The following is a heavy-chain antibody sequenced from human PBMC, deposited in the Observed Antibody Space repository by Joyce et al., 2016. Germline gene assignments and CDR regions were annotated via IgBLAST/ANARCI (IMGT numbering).Heavy chain of an antibody. J-gene: IGHJ4*02. CDR2: VTHGGSI. CDR3: ARGSDYVWGTYRYHSNRRLDY. D-gene: IGHD3-16*02. CDR1: GGSFSGYY. Sequence: QVQLQQWGAGLLKPSETLSLTCTVYGGSFSGYYWTWIRQPPGKGLEWIGEVTHGGSIIYNPSLKSRVTISVDTSNTQVSLIVTSVTAADTAVYYCARGSDYVWGTYRYHSNRRLDYWGQGSLVTV. V-gene: IGHV4-34*01.